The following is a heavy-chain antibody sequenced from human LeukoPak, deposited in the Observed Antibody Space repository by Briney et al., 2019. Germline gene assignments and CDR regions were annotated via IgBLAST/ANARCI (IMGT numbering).Heavy chain of an antibody. Sequence: GASVKVSCKASGYIFSNYGITWVRQATGQGLEWMGWVNPNSGNTGYAQKFQGRVTMTMDPSISTAYMELSSLRSEDTAVYYCARRSDDYDSSAYYHWGQGTLVTVSS. CDR3: ARRSDDYDSSAYYH. J-gene: IGHJ4*02. CDR1: GYIFSNYG. D-gene: IGHD3-22*01. CDR2: VNPNSGNT. V-gene: IGHV1-8*02.